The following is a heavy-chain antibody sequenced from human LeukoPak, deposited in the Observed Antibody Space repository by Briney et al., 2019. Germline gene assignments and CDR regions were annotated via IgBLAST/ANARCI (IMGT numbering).Heavy chain of an antibody. CDR3: ARSYGSGRYYSMDY. CDR2: IYYSGST. Sequence: SETLSLTCTVAGGSISSGDYYWSWIRQPPGKGLEGIGYIYYSGSTYYNPSLKSRVTISVDTSKNQFSLKLSSVTAADTAVYYCARSYGSGRYYSMDYWGQGTLVTVSS. V-gene: IGHV4-30-4*08. D-gene: IGHD3-10*01. J-gene: IGHJ4*02. CDR1: GGSISSGDYY.